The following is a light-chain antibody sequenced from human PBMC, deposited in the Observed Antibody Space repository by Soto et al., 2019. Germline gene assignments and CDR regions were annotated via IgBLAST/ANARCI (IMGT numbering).Light chain of an antibody. Sequence: QSALTQPRSVSGSPRQSVTISCTGTSSDVGGYNYVSWYQQHPGKAPKLMIYDVSKRPSGVPDRFSGSKSGNTASLTISGLQAEDEADYYCCSYAGSYVFGTGTQLTVL. CDR1: SSDVGGYNY. CDR3: CSYAGSYV. V-gene: IGLV2-11*01. J-gene: IGLJ1*01. CDR2: DVS.